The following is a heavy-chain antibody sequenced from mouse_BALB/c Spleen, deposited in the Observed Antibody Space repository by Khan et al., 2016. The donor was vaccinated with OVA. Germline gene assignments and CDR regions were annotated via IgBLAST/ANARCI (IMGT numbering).Heavy chain of an antibody. CDR3: ARPPYFSYVMVF. D-gene: IGHD2-10*01. CDR1: GYNFKNYG. J-gene: IGHJ4*01. CDR2: INTYTGEP. Sequence: QIQLVQSGPELKKPGETVKISCKASGYNFKNYGMNWVKQAPGKGLKWMGWINTYTGEPTYADDFKGRFAFSLETSASTAYLQINNLKNEDTATYFCARPPYFSYVMVFWGQGTSITVSS. V-gene: IGHV9-3-1*01.